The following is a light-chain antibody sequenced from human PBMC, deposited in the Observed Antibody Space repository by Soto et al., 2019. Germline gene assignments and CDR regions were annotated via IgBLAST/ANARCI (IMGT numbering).Light chain of an antibody. CDR2: DVS. CDR1: SSDVGGYNY. J-gene: IGLJ1*01. V-gene: IGLV2-14*03. CDR3: SSYTTSNTRQIV. Sequence: QSVLTQPASVSGSPGQSITISCTGTSSDVGGYNYVSWYQHHPGKAPKLMIYDVSNRPSGVSNRFSGSKSGNTASLTISGLQPEDEADYHCSSYTTSNTRQIVFGTGTK.